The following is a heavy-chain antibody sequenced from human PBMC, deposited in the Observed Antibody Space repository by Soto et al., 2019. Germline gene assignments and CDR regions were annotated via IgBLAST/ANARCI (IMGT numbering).Heavy chain of an antibody. CDR1: GSTVSSYA. CDR3: ARELAYCSGGNCYMEGAFAI. Sequence: GGSLRLSCAAAGSTVSSYAMSWVRQAPGKGLEWVSVISGSGDSTYYADSVKGRFTISRDNSKNTLYLQMNSLRAEDTAVYYCARELAYCSGGNCYMEGAFAIWGQGTMVTVSS. D-gene: IGHD2-15*01. V-gene: IGHV3-23*01. J-gene: IGHJ3*02. CDR2: ISGSGDST.